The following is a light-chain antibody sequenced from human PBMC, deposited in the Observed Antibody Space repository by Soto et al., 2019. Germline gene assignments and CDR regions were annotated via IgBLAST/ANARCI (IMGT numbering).Light chain of an antibody. Sequence: DIQMTQSPSTLSASVGDRVTITCRASQSVSNWLAWYQQKPGKAPKLLIYKASSLQSGVPSRFSGSASGTEFTLTISSLQPDEAATYFCQQYDSYPWTFGQGTKVEIK. CDR2: KAS. V-gene: IGKV1-5*03. J-gene: IGKJ1*01. CDR1: QSVSNW. CDR3: QQYDSYPWT.